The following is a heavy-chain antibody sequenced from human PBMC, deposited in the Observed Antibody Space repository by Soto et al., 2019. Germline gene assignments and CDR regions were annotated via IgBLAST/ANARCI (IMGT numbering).Heavy chain of an antibody. D-gene: IGHD2-2*01. Sequence: SETLSLTCTVSGGSVSSGTYYWGWIRQPPGKGLEWIGSIYYSGSTYYNPSLKSRVTISVDTSKNQFSLKLSSVTAADTAVYYCARASPVVPAAIFSLHTYNCFDPWGQGTLVTVSS. J-gene: IGHJ5*02. V-gene: IGHV4-39*01. CDR1: GGSVSSGTYY. CDR3: ARASPVVPAAIFSLHTYNCFDP. CDR2: IYYSGST.